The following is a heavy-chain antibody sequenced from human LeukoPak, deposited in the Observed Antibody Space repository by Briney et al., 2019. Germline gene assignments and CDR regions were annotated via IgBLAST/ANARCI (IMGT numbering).Heavy chain of an antibody. Sequence: SETLSLTCTVSGGSINSYYWSWIRQPPGKGLEWIGYIYYSGSTNYNPSLKSRVTISVDTSKNQFSLNLSSVTAADTAVYFCARAPHFFDTSGSRYYFDYWGQGALVTVSS. CDR3: ARAPHFFDTSGSRYYFDY. CDR2: IYYSGST. V-gene: IGHV4-59*12. D-gene: IGHD3-22*01. J-gene: IGHJ4*02. CDR1: GGSINSYY.